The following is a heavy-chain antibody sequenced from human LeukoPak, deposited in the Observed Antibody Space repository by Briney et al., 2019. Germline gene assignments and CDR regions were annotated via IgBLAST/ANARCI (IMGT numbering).Heavy chain of an antibody. CDR3: ARSYGYGTNLDY. J-gene: IGHJ4*02. CDR2: MYYRGST. D-gene: IGHD5-18*01. V-gene: IGHV4-31*03. Sequence: SQTLSLTCTVCGGSISSGNYYWSWIRQHPGKGLEWIGYMYYRGSTYYNPSLKSRVTISVDTSKNQFSLKLSSVTAADTAVYYCARSYGYGTNLDYWGQGTLVNVSS. CDR1: GGSISSGNYY.